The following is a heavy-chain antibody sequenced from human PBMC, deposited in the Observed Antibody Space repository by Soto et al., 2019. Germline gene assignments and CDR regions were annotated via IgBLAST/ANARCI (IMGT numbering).Heavy chain of an antibody. CDR2: IYYSGST. CDR3: ARGREAMVLYYFDY. CDR1: GGSISNYY. J-gene: IGHJ4*02. V-gene: IGHV4-59*01. Sequence: SETLSLTCTVSGGSISNYYWSWIRQPPGKGLEWIGYIYYSGSTNYNPSLKSRVTISEDTSKNQFSLKLTSVTAADTAVYYCARGREAMVLYYFDYWGQGTLVTVSS. D-gene: IGHD5-18*01.